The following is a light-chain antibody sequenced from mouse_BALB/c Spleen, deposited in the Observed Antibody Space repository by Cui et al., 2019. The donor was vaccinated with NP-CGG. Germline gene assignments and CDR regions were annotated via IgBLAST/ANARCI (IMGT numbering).Light chain of an antibody. J-gene: IGLJ1*01. Sequence: QDAVAQESAPTTSPGETVTLTCHSSTGAVTTSNYANWVQEKPDHLFTGLIGGTNNRAPGVPARFSGSLIGDKAALTITGAQTEDEAIYFCALWYSNHWVFGGGTKLTVL. CDR3: ALWYSNHWV. CDR1: TGAVTTSNY. V-gene: IGLV1*01. CDR2: GTN.